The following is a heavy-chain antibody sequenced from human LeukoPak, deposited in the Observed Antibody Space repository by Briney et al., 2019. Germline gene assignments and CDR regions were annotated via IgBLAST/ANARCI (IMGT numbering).Heavy chain of an antibody. V-gene: IGHV1-18*04. CDR3: ARDHEGSPFWRDAFDI. CDR1: GYTLSSYG. Sequence: ASVKVSCTAFGYTLSSYGISWLRQAPGQGLEWIGWISGYNYKTKYAQTFQGRVAMTIDTSTKTVSMELRILRSDDTAVYYCARDHEGSPFWRDAFDIWGQGTMVTVSS. CDR2: ISGYNYKT. D-gene: IGHD3-3*01. J-gene: IGHJ3*02.